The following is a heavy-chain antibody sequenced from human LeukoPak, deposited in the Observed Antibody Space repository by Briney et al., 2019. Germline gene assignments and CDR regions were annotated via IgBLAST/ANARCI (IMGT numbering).Heavy chain of an antibody. J-gene: IGHJ4*02. V-gene: IGHV3-30*03. Sequence: GGSLRLSCAASGFTFSSYGMHWVRQAPGKGLEWVAVISYDGSNKYYADSVKGRFTISRDNSKNTLYLQMNSLRAEDTAVYYCAREKLLLQGALFDYWGQGTLVTVSS. CDR2: ISYDGSNK. CDR3: AREKLLLQGALFDY. D-gene: IGHD2-15*01. CDR1: GFTFSSYG.